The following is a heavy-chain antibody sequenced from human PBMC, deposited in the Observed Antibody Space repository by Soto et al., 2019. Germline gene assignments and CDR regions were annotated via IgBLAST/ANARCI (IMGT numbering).Heavy chain of an antibody. J-gene: IGHJ5*02. CDR3: AKDRKSQGGSREYYDFWSGYLPAWFDP. D-gene: IGHD3-3*01. V-gene: IGHV3-48*01. CDR1: GFTFSSYS. Sequence: PGGSLRLSCAASGFTFSSYSMNWVRQAPGKGLEWVSYISSSSSTIYYADSVKGRFTISRDNAKNSLYLQMNSLRAEDTAVYYCAKDRKSQGGSREYYDFWSGYLPAWFDPWGQGTLVTVSS. CDR2: ISSSSSTI.